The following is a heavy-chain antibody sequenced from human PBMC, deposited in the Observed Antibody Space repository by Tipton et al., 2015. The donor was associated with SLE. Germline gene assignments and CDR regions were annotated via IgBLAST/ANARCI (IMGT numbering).Heavy chain of an antibody. CDR2: ISWNSGSI. Sequence: SLRLSCAASGFTFDDYAMHWVRQAPGKGLEWVSGISWNSGSIGYADSVKGRFTISRDNAKNSLYLQMNSLRAEDTAVYYCARDGEYSRPYWYFDLWGRGTLVTVSS. CDR3: ARDGEYSRPYWYFDL. CDR1: GFTFDDYA. D-gene: IGHD6-6*01. J-gene: IGHJ2*01. V-gene: IGHV3-9*01.